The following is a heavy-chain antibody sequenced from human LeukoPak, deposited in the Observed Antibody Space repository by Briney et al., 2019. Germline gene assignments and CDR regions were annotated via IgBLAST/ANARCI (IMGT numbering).Heavy chain of an antibody. J-gene: IGHJ4*02. D-gene: IGHD3-22*01. CDR1: GFTFSSYA. Sequence: QSGGSLRLSCAASGFTFSSYAMSWVRQAPGKGLEWVSAISGSGGSTYYADSVKGRFTISRDNSKNTLYLQMNSLRAEDTAVYYCAKVGGLYYDSSGYCYFDYWGQGTLVTVSS. V-gene: IGHV3-23*01. CDR3: AKVGGLYYDSSGYCYFDY. CDR2: ISGSGGST.